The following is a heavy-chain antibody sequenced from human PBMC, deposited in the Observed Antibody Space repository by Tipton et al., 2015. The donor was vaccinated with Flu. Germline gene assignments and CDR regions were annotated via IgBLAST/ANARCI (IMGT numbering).Heavy chain of an antibody. CDR1: GFTFSNYR. Sequence: SLRLSCAASGFTFSNYRMNWISSISSTSAYIYYADSMKGRFTISRDNAKNSVYLQVNSLRPEDTAVYYCARGRASTWYMRGIDFWGQGTLVTVSS. CDR2: ISSTSAYI. J-gene: IGHJ4*02. V-gene: IGHV3-21*01. D-gene: IGHD6-13*01. CDR3: ARGRASTWYMRGIDF.